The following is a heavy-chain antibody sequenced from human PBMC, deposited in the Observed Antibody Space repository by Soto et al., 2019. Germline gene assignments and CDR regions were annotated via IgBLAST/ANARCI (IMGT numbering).Heavy chain of an antibody. CDR2: ISNNAGSI. Sequence: ASLGLSCSVCGFTFRSYAMHWVRQAPGKGLEYVSSISNNAGSIYYADSVEGRFTISRDNSKGTLYLQMSSLRPEDTAVYYCVKDRWVDYWGQGALVTVSS. D-gene: IGHD1-26*01. CDR3: VKDRWVDY. V-gene: IGHV3-64D*08. J-gene: IGHJ4*02. CDR1: GFTFRSYA.